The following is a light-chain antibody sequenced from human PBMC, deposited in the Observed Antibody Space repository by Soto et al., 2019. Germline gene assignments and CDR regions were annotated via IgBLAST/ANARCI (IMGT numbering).Light chain of an antibody. J-gene: IGKJ4*01. CDR2: GAS. V-gene: IGKV3-15*01. Sequence: EIVMTQSPATLSVSPGETATLSCRASQSVGSSVAWYQHKPGQAPRLLIVGASIRATGVPGRFSGGGSGTEFTLTIISLQSEDFAVYYCQQYKNWPPLTFCGGTTVEIK. CDR3: QQYKNWPPLT. CDR1: QSVGSS.